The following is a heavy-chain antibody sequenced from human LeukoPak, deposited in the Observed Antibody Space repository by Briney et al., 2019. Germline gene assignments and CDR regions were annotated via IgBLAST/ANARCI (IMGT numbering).Heavy chain of an antibody. CDR2: INHSGNT. J-gene: IGHJ6*03. CDR1: GGSFNAYY. CDR3: ARGLRFIQGPGYYYMDV. D-gene: IGHD3-16*02. Sequence: SETLSLTCAVYGGSFNAYYWTWIRQTPGKGLEWIGEINHSGNTNCNPSLESRVTISADTSKNQFSLNLGSVTAADTAIYYCARGLRFIQGPGYYYMDVWGKGTTVTVSS. V-gene: IGHV4-34*01.